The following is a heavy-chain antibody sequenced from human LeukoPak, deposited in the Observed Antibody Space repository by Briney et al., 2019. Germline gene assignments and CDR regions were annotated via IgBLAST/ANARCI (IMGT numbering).Heavy chain of an antibody. CDR2: ISGSGGST. Sequence: PGGSLRLSCAASGFTFSSYSMNWVRQAPGKGLEWVSAISGSGGSTYYADSVKGRFTISRDNSKNTLYLQMNSLRAEDTAVYHCAKESTMVRGVLDYWGQGTLVTVSS. CDR3: AKESTMVRGVLDY. V-gene: IGHV3-23*01. J-gene: IGHJ4*02. CDR1: GFTFSSYS. D-gene: IGHD3-10*01.